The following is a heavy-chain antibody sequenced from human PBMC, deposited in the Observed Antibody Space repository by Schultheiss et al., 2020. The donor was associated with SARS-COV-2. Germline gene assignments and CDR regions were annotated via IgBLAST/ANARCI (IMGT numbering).Heavy chain of an antibody. Sequence: GGSLRLSCAASGFTFSSYEMNWVRQAPGKGLEWVSYISSSGSTIYYADSVKGRFTISRDNAKNSLYLQMNSLRAEDTAVYYCARVGKTYYYDSSGYYWFDYWGQGTLVTVSS. D-gene: IGHD3-22*01. CDR3: ARVGKTYYYDSSGYYWFDY. CDR2: ISSSGSTI. J-gene: IGHJ4*02. CDR1: GFTFSSYE. V-gene: IGHV3-48*03.